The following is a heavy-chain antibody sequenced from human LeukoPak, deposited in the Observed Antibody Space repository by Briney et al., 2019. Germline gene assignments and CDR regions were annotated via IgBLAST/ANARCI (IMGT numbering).Heavy chain of an antibody. CDR1: GFTFSSYA. J-gene: IGHJ4*02. V-gene: IGHV3-15*01. CDR3: TTRPLSVRTPGNY. D-gene: IGHD1-26*01. CDR2: IRSKGDGGTT. Sequence: GGSLRLSCTASGFTFSSYAMSWVRQAPGKGLEWVGRIRSKGDGGTTDYAAPVKGRITISRDDSKDMLYLQMNSLRTEDTAVYYCTTRPLSVRTPGNYWGQGTLVTVSS.